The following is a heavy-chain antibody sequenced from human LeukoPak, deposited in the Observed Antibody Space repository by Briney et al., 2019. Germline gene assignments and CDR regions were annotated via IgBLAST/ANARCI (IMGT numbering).Heavy chain of an antibody. J-gene: IGHJ4*02. CDR3: AKPQAGYCSGGSCYYFDY. V-gene: IGHV3-30*02. CDR2: IRYDGSNK. D-gene: IGHD2-15*01. Sequence: GGSLRLSCAASGFTFSSYGMHWVRQAPGKGLEWVAFIRYDGSNKYYADSVRGRFTISRDNSKDTLYLQMNSLRAEDTAVYYCAKPQAGYCSGGSCYYFDYWGQGTLVTVSS. CDR1: GFTFSSYG.